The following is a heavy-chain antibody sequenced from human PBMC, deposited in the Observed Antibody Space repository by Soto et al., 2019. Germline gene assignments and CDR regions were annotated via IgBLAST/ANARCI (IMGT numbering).Heavy chain of an antibody. CDR1: GFSFSDDA. Sequence: EVQLVESGGGLVQPGGSLRLSCAASGFSFSDDAMNWVRQAPGKGLEWVSYIGSRSTTIYYADSVKGRFTISRDNAKNSLYLQVNTLRAEDTAVYYCARSSSGYYYDMDYWGQGTLVTVSS. V-gene: IGHV3-48*01. J-gene: IGHJ4*02. CDR3: ARSSSGYYYDMDY. CDR2: IGSRSTTI. D-gene: IGHD3-22*01.